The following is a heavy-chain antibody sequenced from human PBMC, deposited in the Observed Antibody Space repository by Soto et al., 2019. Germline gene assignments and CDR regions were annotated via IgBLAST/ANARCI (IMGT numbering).Heavy chain of an antibody. CDR2: IYYSGST. CDR1: SGSTRSNY. J-gene: IGHJ3*02. CDR3: ARDPDLVAAMAFAFDI. V-gene: IGHV4-59*01. D-gene: IGHD2-15*01. Sequence: SMTLSLTCTVTSGSTRSNYWSWIRERPGKGLEWIGYIYYSGSTNYNPSLKSRVTISVDTSKNQFSLKLSSVTAADTAVYYCARDPDLVAAMAFAFDIWGQGTMVTVS.